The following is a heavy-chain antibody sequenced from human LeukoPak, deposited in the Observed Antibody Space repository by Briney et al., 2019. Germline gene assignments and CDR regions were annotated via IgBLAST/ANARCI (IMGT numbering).Heavy chain of an antibody. V-gene: IGHV4-59*12. J-gene: IGHJ4*02. CDR1: GGSISSYY. D-gene: IGHD2-21*02. CDR3: ARAGRVTEVDY. Sequence: SETLSLTCTVSGGSISSYYWSWIRQPPGKGLEWIGYIYYSGSTNYNPSLKSRVTISVDTSKNQFSLKLSSVTAADTAVYYCARAGRVTEVDYWGQGTLVTVSS. CDR2: IYYSGST.